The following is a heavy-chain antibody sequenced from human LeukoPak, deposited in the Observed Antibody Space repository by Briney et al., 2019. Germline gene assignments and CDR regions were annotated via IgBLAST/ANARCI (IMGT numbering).Heavy chain of an antibody. D-gene: IGHD4-17*01. Sequence: PGGSLRLSCAASGITFSSYGMHWVRQAPGKGLEWVSVIYSGGSTYYADSVKGRFTISRDNSKNTLYLQMNSLRAEDTAVYYCARVDYGDYGFDYWGQGTLVTVSS. CDR1: GITFSSYG. J-gene: IGHJ4*02. CDR3: ARVDYGDYGFDY. CDR2: IYSGGST. V-gene: IGHV3-66*01.